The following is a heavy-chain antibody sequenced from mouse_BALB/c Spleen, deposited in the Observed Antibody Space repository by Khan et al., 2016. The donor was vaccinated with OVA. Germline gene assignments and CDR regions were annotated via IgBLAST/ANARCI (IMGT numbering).Heavy chain of an antibody. CDR2: ISYSGST. V-gene: IGHV3-2*02. D-gene: IGHD1-2*01. Sequence: EVQLQESGPGLVKPSQSLSRTCTITGYSITSGYGWNWIRQFPGNKLEWMGYISYSGSTNYKPSHTSRISITRNTTKKQFFLQLNSVTTEDTATYYCARTARIKYWGQGTTLTVSS. J-gene: IGHJ2*01. CDR3: ARTARIKY. CDR1: GYSITSGYG.